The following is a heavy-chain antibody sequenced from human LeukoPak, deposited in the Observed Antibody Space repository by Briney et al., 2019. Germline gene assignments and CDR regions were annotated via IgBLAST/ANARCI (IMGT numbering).Heavy chain of an antibody. D-gene: IGHD3-10*01. CDR1: GFTFSSYG. CDR2: IWYDGSNK. Sequence: GGSLRLSCAASGFTFSSYGMHWVRQAPGKGLEWVAVIWYDGSNKYYADSVKGRFTISRDNSKNTLYLQMNSLRAEDTAVYYCAQAYGSGSYHYYYYGMDVWGQGTTVTVSS. V-gene: IGHV3-33*01. J-gene: IGHJ6*02. CDR3: AQAYGSGSYHYYYYGMDV.